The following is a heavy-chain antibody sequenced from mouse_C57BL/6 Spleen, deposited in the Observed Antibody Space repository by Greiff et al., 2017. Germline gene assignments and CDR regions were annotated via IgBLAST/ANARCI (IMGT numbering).Heavy chain of an antibody. CDR3: AKGDYYGSSYGDFDY. CDR2: ISDGGSYT. CDR1: GFTFSSYA. Sequence: EVQLVESGGGLVKPGGSLKLSCAASGFTFSSYAMSWVRQTPEKRLEWVATISDGGSYTYYPANVQGRFPISRDNAKNNRYLQMSHLKSEDTAMYYCAKGDYYGSSYGDFDYWGQGTTLTVSS. V-gene: IGHV5-4*01. J-gene: IGHJ2*01. D-gene: IGHD1-1*01.